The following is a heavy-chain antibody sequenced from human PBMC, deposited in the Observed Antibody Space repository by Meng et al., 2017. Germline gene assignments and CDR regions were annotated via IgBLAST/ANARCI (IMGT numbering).Heavy chain of an antibody. J-gene: IGHJ4*02. V-gene: IGHV1-69*13. CDR3: ASNDGTGDRTGGDY. CDR2: IIPIFGTA. CDR1: GGTLSSYA. Sequence: VVEFGAGGKKPGASVKGSCKASGGTLSSYAISWVRQAPGQGLEWMGGIIPIFGTANYAQKFQGRVTITADESTSTAYMELSSLRSEDTAVYYCASNDGTGDRTGGDYWGQGTLVTVSS. D-gene: IGHD7-27*01.